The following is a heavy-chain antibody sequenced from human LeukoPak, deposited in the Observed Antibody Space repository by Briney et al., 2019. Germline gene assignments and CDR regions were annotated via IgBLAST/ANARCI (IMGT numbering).Heavy chain of an antibody. D-gene: IGHD3-9*01. Sequence: GGSLTLSCAASGFTFSTFAMSWVRQAPGKGLEWVPIISAGGGSTYYEDSVKGRFTISRDNSTNTLYLQMNRLRAEDTAVYYCASRQYDILTGYDGALDIWGQGTMVTVSS. CDR3: ASRQYDILTGYDGALDI. J-gene: IGHJ3*02. V-gene: IGHV3-23*01. CDR2: ISAGGGST. CDR1: GFTFSTFA.